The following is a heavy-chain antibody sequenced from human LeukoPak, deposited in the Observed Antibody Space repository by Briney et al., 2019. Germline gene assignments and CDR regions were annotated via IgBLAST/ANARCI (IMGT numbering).Heavy chain of an antibody. J-gene: IGHJ4*02. CDR3: AKGGKWDVTPFDY. D-gene: IGHD1-26*01. V-gene: IGHV3-23*01. CDR2: ISGGGGST. CDR1: GFTFTSYS. Sequence: GGSLRLSCAASGFTFTSYSMNWVRQAPGKGLEWFSTISGGGGSTYYADSVKGRFTISRDNSKNTLYLQVNSLRAEDTAVYYCAKGGKWDVTPFDYWGQGTLVTVSS.